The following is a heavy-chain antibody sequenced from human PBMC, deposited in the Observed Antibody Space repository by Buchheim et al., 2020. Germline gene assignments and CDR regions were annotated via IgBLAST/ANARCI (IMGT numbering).Heavy chain of an antibody. CDR2: ISSSGSTI. Sequence: EVQLVESGGGLVQPGGSLRLSCAASGFTFSSYEMNWVRQAPGKGLEWVSYISSSGSTIYYADSVKGRFTISRDNAKNSLYLQKNSLRAEDTAVYYCARAILTGLRNWFDPWGQGTL. CDR3: ARAILTGLRNWFDP. J-gene: IGHJ5*02. CDR1: GFTFSSYE. D-gene: IGHD3-9*01. V-gene: IGHV3-48*03.